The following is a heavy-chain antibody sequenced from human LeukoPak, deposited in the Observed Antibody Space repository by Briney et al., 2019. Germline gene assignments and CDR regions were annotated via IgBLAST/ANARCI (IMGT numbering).Heavy chain of an antibody. V-gene: IGHV4-38-2*02. CDR2: ISHSGTT. Sequence: SETLSLTCTVSGGSFSSFYSWGWRRHPPGEGLGWMESISHSGTTYYNPSLKSRVTISIDTSKSHFSLKLNSVTAADTAVYYCAREAGNSYYYYYMDVWGRGTRVTVSS. D-gene: IGHD1-14*01. CDR1: GGSFSSFYS. CDR3: AREAGNSYYYYYMDV. J-gene: IGHJ6*03.